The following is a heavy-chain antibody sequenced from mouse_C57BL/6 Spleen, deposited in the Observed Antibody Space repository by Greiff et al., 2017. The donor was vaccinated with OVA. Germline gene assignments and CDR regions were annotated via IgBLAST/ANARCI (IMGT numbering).Heavy chain of an antibody. CDR2: ISSGSSTI. Sequence: EVQLVESGGGLVKPGGSLKLSCAASGFTFSDYGMHWVRQAPEKGLEWAAYISSGSSTIYYADTVKGRFTISRDNAKNTLFLQMTSLRSEDTAMYYCARGIIRGAMDYWGQGTSVTVSS. CDR3: ARGIIRGAMDY. J-gene: IGHJ4*01. V-gene: IGHV5-17*01. CDR1: GFTFSDYG. D-gene: IGHD3-2*02.